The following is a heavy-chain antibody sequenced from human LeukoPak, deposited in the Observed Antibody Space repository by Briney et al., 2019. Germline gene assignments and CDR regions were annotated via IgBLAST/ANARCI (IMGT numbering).Heavy chain of an antibody. Sequence: GGSLKISCMGSGYSFTNYWICWVRQVPGSGLEWMGVIYPSDSDTRYSPSFQGQVTISADKSIDTAYLQWSSLKASDTAMYYCARQRDSGFDFDSWGQGTLVTVSS. J-gene: IGHJ4*02. CDR2: IYPSDSDT. CDR1: GYSFTNYW. D-gene: IGHD5-12*01. V-gene: IGHV5-51*01. CDR3: ARQRDSGFDFDS.